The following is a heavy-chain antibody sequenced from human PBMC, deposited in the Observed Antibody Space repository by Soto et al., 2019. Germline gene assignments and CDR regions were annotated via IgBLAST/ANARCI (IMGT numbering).Heavy chain of an antibody. CDR1: GGSFSNYY. J-gene: IGHJ6*02. V-gene: IGHV4-34*12. Sequence: LSLTCAVYGGSFSNYYWSWIRQPPGKGLEWIGEIIHSESTKYNPSLKSRVTISVDTSKNQFSLKLSSVTAADTAVYYCARQRPTDGRWEFANYYGMDVWGQGTPVTVSS. CDR2: IIHSEST. D-gene: IGHD1-26*01. CDR3: ARQRPTDGRWEFANYYGMDV.